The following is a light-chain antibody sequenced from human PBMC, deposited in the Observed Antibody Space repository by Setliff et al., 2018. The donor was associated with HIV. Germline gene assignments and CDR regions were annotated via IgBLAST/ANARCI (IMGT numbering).Light chain of an antibody. CDR1: SSNIGRNA. Sequence: QSALIQPPSASGTPGQRVTISCSGSSSNIGRNAVNWYQHVPGTAPKLLIYSNNQRPSGVPDRFSGSKSGTSASLAISGLQSEDEADYYCAAWDDSLSGQVFGTGTKVTVL. V-gene: IGLV1-44*01. CDR2: SNN. CDR3: AAWDDSLSGQV. J-gene: IGLJ1*01.